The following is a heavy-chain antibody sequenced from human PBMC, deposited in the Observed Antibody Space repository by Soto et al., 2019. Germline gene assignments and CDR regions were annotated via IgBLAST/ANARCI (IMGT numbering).Heavy chain of an antibody. D-gene: IGHD4-17*01. CDR3: AKEFSLYGDYNFDY. J-gene: IGHJ4*02. Sequence: GGSLRLSCAASGFTFSSYGMHWVRQAPGKGLEWVSAISGSGGSTYYADSVKGRFTISRDNSKSTLYLQMNSLRAEDTAVYYCAKEFSLYGDYNFDYWGQGTLVTVSS. V-gene: IGHV3-23*01. CDR1: GFTFSSYG. CDR2: ISGSGGST.